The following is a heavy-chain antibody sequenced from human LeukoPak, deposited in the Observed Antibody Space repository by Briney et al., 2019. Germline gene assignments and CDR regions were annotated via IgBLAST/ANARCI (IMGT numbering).Heavy chain of an antibody. V-gene: IGHV3-66*01. D-gene: IGHD6-19*01. CDR3: AKDHLPGIVVADRDY. Sequence: GGSLRLSCAASGFTVSSNYMSWVRQAPGKGLEWVSVIYSGGGTYYADSVKGRFTISRDNSKNTLYLQITSLRAEDTGVYYCAKDHLPGIVVADRDYWGQGTLVTVSS. CDR1: GFTVSSNY. J-gene: IGHJ4*02. CDR2: IYSGGGT.